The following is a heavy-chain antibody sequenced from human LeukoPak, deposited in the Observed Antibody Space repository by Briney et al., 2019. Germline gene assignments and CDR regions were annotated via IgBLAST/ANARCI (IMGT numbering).Heavy chain of an antibody. CDR2: INHSGYT. Sequence: SETLSLTCAVSGVSFDDYYWSWVRQTPGRGLEWLGEINHSGYTNDSPSLKSRVTLSIDTSRQQFSLNLRSVTVADAGIYYCTRMTTGHDYWGQGTLVTVSS. CDR3: TRMTTGHDY. J-gene: IGHJ4*02. CDR1: GVSFDDYY. D-gene: IGHD4-17*01. V-gene: IGHV4-34*01.